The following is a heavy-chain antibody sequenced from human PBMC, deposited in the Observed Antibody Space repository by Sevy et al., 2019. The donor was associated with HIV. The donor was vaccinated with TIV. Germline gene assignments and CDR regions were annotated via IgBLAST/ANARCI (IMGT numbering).Heavy chain of an antibody. Sequence: GGSLRLSCAASGFTFNKYNMIWVRQAPGKGLEWVSFISSGSNYIYYADSVRGRFTTSRDNAKNSLYLQMNTLRAEDTAVYYCARECSGRYWGQGTLVTVSS. J-gene: IGHJ4*02. V-gene: IGHV3-21*01. CDR1: GFTFNKYN. CDR3: ARECSGRY. D-gene: IGHD3-10*01. CDR2: ISSGSNYI.